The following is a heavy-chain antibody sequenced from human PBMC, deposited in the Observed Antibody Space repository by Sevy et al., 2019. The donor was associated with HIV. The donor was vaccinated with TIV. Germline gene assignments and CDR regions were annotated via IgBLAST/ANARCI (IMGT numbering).Heavy chain of an antibody. J-gene: IGHJ3*02. D-gene: IGHD2-8*02. CDR3: ARDRKVLLVVYAIPFDAFDI. Sequence: GGSLRLSCTASRFTFSNHAMHWVRQGPGKGPEWVAFIRNDGSHEYYADSVKGRFTISRDNSKNTLYLQMNSLRPEDTAVYYCARDRKVLLVVYAIPFDAFDIWGQGTMVTVSS. CDR1: RFTFSNHA. V-gene: IGHV3-30*02. CDR2: IRNDGSHE.